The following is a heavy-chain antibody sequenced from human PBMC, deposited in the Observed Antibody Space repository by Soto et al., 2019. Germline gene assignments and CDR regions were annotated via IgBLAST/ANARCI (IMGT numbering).Heavy chain of an antibody. CDR3: ARTPKNAYDFWSGYFDY. V-gene: IGHV1-3*01. CDR2: INAGNGNT. D-gene: IGHD3-3*01. Sequence: ASVKVSCKAFGSTFPSSPIHWVRQAPGQRLEWMGWINAGNGNTKYSQKFQGWVTMTRDTSISTAYMELSRLRSDDTAVYYCARTPKNAYDFWSGYFDYWGQGTLVTVSS. J-gene: IGHJ4*02. CDR1: GSTFPSSP.